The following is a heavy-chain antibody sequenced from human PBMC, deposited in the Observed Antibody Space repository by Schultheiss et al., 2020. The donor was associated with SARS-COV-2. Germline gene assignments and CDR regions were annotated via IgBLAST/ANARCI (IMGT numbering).Heavy chain of an antibody. Sequence: GGSLRLSCAASGFTFSSYEMNWVRQAPGKGLEWVSYISSSGSTIYYADSVKGRFTISRDNAKNSLYLQMNSLRAEDTAVYYCARSGIAVAGNYFDYWGQGTLVTVSS. D-gene: IGHD6-19*01. CDR3: ARSGIAVAGNYFDY. CDR2: ISSSGSTI. CDR1: GFTFSSYE. V-gene: IGHV3-48*03. J-gene: IGHJ4*02.